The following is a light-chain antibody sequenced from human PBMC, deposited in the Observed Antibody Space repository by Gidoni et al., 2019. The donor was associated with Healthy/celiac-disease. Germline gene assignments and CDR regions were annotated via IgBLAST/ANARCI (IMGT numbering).Light chain of an antibody. CDR1: KLGDKY. V-gene: IGLV3-1*01. CDR2: QDS. CDR3: QAWDSSTAVV. Sequence: SYEQTPPPSVSVSPGQTASITCSGDKLGDKYACWYQQKPGQSPVLVIYQDSKRPSGIPERFSGSNSGNTATLTISGTQAMDEADYYCQAWDSSTAVVFDGGTKLTVL. J-gene: IGLJ2*01.